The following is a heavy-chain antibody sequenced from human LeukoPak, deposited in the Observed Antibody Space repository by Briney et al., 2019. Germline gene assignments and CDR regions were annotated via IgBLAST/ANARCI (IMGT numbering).Heavy chain of an antibody. D-gene: IGHD6-13*01. Sequence: GGSLRLSCAASGFTFRNSAMSWVRQAPGKGPEWVSAISDSGGKTYYSDSVKGRSTISRDNSKNTLYLQMNSLRGDDTAVYYCAKDRLVHDSWGQGTLVTVSS. CDR3: AKDRLVHDS. CDR2: ISDSGGKT. CDR1: GFTFRNSA. V-gene: IGHV3-23*01. J-gene: IGHJ4*02.